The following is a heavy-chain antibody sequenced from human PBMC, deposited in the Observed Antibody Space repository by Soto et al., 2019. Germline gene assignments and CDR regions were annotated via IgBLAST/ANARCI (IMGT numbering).Heavy chain of an antibody. CDR2: IIPIFGTA. J-gene: IGHJ4*02. D-gene: IGHD2-15*01. V-gene: IGHV1-69*01. CDR1: GGTFSSYA. CDR3: ARDREHGYGGSYFDY. Sequence: QVQLVQSGAEVKKPGSSVKVSCKASGGTFSSYAISWVRQAPGQGLEWMGGIIPIFGTANYAQKFQGRVTIPADESTSPAYMELSSLRSEDTAVYYCARDREHGYGGSYFDYWGQGTLVTVSS.